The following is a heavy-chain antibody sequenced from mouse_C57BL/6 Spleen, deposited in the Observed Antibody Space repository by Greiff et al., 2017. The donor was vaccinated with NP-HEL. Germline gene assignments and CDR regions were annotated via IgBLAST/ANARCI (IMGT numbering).Heavy chain of an antibody. D-gene: IGHD2-4*01. CDR1: GFSLTSYG. Sequence: VQLKESGPGLVAPSQSLSITCTVSGFSLTSYGVHWVRQPPGKGLEWLVVIWSDGSTTYNSALKSRLSISKDNSKSQVFLKMNSLQTDDTAMYYCARASYDYDGAWFAYWGQGTLVTVSA. CDR2: IWSDGST. V-gene: IGHV2-6*03. CDR3: ARASYDYDGAWFAY. J-gene: IGHJ3*01.